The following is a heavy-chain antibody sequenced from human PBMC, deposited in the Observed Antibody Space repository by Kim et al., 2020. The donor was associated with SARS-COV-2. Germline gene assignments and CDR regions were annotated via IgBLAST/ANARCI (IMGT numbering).Heavy chain of an antibody. CDR3: ARGIAATGHSRALGY. J-gene: IGHJ4*02. D-gene: IGHD6-13*01. CDR1: GGSISSSTYY. CDR2: IYFSGST. V-gene: IGHV4-39*01. Sequence: SETLSLTCTVSGGSISSSTYYWGWIRQPPGKGLEWIGSIYFSGSTYYNPSLKSRVSISVDTSKNQFSLKLSSLTAADTTVYYCARGIAATGHSRALGYWGQGTLVTVSS.